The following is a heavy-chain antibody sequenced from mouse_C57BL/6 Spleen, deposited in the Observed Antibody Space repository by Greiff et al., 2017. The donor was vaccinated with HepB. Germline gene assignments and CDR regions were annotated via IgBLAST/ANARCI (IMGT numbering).Heavy chain of an antibody. D-gene: IGHD2-1*01. Sequence: VQLQQPGAELVKPGASVKMSCKASGYTFTSYWITWVKQRPGQGLEWIGDIYPGSGSTNYNEKFKSKATLTVDTSSSTAYMQLSSLTSEDSAVYDCARSGGNYVAMDYWGQGTSVTVSS. CDR2: IYPGSGST. CDR1: GYTFTSYW. CDR3: ARSGGNYVAMDY. J-gene: IGHJ4*01. V-gene: IGHV1-55*01.